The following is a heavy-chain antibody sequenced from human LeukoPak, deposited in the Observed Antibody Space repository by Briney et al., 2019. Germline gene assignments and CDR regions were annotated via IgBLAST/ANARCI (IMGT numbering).Heavy chain of an antibody. CDR1: GLTFSSYA. D-gene: IGHD3-22*01. CDR3: AKSHDSSGSDY. Sequence: GGSLRLSCAASGLTFSSYAMSWVRQAPGKGLEWVSAISGSGGSTYYADSVKGRFTISRDNSKNTLYMQMNSLRAEDTAVYYCAKSHDSSGSDYWGQGTLVTVSS. V-gene: IGHV3-23*01. CDR2: ISGSGGST. J-gene: IGHJ4*02.